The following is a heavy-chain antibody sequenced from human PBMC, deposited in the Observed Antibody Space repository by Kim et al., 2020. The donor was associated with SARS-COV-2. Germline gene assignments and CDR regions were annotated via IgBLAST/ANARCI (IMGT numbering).Heavy chain of an antibody. D-gene: IGHD6-19*01. CDR1: GFTFDDYA. Sequence: GGSLRLSCAASGFTFDDYAMHWVRQAPGKGLEWVSGISWNSGSIGYADSVKGRFTISRDNAKNSLYLQMNSLRAEDTALYYCAKDLTPVRGKQWLDCGMDVWGQGTTVTVSS. CDR3: AKDLTPVRGKQWLDCGMDV. V-gene: IGHV3-9*01. J-gene: IGHJ6*02. CDR2: ISWNSGSI.